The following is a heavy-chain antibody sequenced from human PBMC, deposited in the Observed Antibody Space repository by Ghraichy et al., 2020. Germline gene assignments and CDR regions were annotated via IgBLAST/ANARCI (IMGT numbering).Heavy chain of an antibody. CDR2: ISGSGGST. CDR1: GFTFSSYA. V-gene: IGHV3-23*01. CDR3: AKDPFSQQYYYDSSGYHSGGMDV. D-gene: IGHD3-22*01. Sequence: LSLTCAASGFTFSSYAMSWVRQAPGKGLEWVSAISGSGGSTYYADSVKGRFTISRDNSKNTLYLQMNSLRAEDTAVYYCAKDPFSQQYYYDSSGYHSGGMDVWGQGTTVTVSS. J-gene: IGHJ6*02.